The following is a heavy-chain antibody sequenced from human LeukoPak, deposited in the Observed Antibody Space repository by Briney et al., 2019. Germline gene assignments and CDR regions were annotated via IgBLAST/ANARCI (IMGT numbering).Heavy chain of an antibody. Sequence: SETLSLTCTVSGGSISSYYWSWIRQPPGKGLEWIRHIYYSGSTNYNPSLKSRVTISVDTSKNQFSLKLTSVTAADTAMYYCARTYSSNWYSGLDPWGQGTLVTVSS. CDR3: ARTYSSNWYSGLDP. D-gene: IGHD6-13*01. V-gene: IGHV4-59*01. CDR2: IYYSGST. CDR1: GGSISSYY. J-gene: IGHJ5*02.